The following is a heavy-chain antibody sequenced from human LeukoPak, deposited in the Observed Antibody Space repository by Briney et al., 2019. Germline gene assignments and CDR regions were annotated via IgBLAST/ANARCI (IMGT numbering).Heavy chain of an antibody. CDR3: TRSVRNGHIDY. CDR2: INPTGTGT. V-gene: IGHV1-46*01. J-gene: IGHJ4*02. Sequence: ASVKVSCKASGYTFINNWMHWVRQAPGQGLEWIGLINPTGTGTLYAQKFQGRVTMTRSTSISTAYMELSSLRFEDTAVYYCTRSVRNGHIDYWGQGTLVTVSS. D-gene: IGHD1-14*01. CDR1: GYTFINNW.